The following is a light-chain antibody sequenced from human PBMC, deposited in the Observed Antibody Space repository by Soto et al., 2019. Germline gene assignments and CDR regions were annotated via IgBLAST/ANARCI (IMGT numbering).Light chain of an antibody. CDR1: QSVLYSPNNKNY. V-gene: IGKV4-1*01. J-gene: IGKJ2*01. CDR3: QQYSGTPYT. CDR2: WAS. Sequence: DIVMTQSPDSLAVSLGERATINCESSQSVLYSPNNKNYLAWYQQKPGQPPKLLIYWASTRESGVPDRFSGSGSGTDFTLTISSLQAEDVAVYYCQQYSGTPYTFGQGTKVEIE.